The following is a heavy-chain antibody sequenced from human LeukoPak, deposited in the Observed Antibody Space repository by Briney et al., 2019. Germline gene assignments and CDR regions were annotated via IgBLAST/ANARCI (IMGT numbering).Heavy chain of an antibody. CDR2: IIPIFDTA. CDR1: GGTFSNYA. Sequence: GASVKVSCKASGGTFSNYAISWVRQAPGQGLEWMGGIIPIFDTADYAQKFQGRVTITADESTSTAYMELSSLRSEDTAVYYCARDSSLLGGPEGIAAAGMEYWGQGTLVTVSS. V-gene: IGHV1-69*13. J-gene: IGHJ4*02. D-gene: IGHD6-13*01. CDR3: ARDSSLLGGPEGIAAAGMEY.